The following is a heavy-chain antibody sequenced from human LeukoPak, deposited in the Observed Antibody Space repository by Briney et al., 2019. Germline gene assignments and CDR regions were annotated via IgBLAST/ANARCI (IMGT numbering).Heavy chain of an antibody. V-gene: IGHV4-39*07. CDR1: GGSISSSSYY. D-gene: IGHD3-22*01. Sequence: SETLSLTCTVSGGSISSSSYYWGWIRQPPGKGLEWIGSIYYSGSTYYNPSLKSRVTMSVDTSKNQFSLKLSSVTAADTAVYYCARDLGSYYYDSSGYSPHYYYYMDVWGKGTTVTISS. CDR2: IYYSGST. CDR3: ARDLGSYYYDSSGYSPHYYYYMDV. J-gene: IGHJ6*03.